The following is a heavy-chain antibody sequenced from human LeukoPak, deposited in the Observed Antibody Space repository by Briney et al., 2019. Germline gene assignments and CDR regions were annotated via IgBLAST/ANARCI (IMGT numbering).Heavy chain of an antibody. Sequence: GASVKVSCTASGGTFSSYAISWVRQAPGQGLEWMGGIISIFGTANYAQKFQGRVTITADESTSTAYMELSSLRSEDTAVYYCARGMTRWFDPWGQGTLVTVSS. CDR2: IISIFGTA. J-gene: IGHJ5*02. CDR3: ARGMTRWFDP. V-gene: IGHV1-69*13. CDR1: GGTFSSYA.